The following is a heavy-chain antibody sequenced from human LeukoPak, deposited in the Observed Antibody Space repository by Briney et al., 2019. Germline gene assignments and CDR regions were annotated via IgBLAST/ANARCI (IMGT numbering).Heavy chain of an antibody. CDR1: GYTFTGYY. V-gene: IGHV1-2*06. J-gene: IGHJ3*02. CDR3: ARDGAGDIVVVPASVIDAFDI. Sequence: ASVKVSCKASGYTFTGYYMHWVRQAPGQGLEWMGRINPNSGGTNYAQKLQGRVTMTTDTSTSTAYMELRSLRSDDTAVYYCARDGAGDIVVVPASVIDAFDIWGQGTMVTVSS. CDR2: INPNSGGT. D-gene: IGHD2-2*01.